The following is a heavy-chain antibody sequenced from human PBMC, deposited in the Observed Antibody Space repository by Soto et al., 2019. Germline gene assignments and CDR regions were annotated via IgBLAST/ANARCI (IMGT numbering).Heavy chain of an antibody. CDR1: GGSFINHY. CDR2: INHIGIT. J-gene: IGHJ5*02. CDR3: ARGDILIGSRNWFDP. D-gene: IGHD3-9*01. V-gene: IGHV4-34*01. Sequence: QVQLQQWGAGLLKPSETLSLTCAVYGGSFINHYWSWIRQPPGKGLEWIGEINHIGITNYNPSLKSQVTLSVDTFKKHFSLKLSSVAAADTAVYYCARGDILIGSRNWFDPWGQGTLVTVSS.